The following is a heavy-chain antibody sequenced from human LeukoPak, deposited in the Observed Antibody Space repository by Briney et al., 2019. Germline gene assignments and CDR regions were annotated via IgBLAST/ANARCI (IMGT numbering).Heavy chain of an antibody. J-gene: IGHJ4*02. CDR2: IGNAGDT. CDR3: VKKTPVNYPSDY. V-gene: IGHV3-23*01. D-gene: IGHD5-24*01. Sequence: SGGSLRLSCAASGFTFYVSAMSWVRQAPGKGLEWVSAIGNAGDTYYADSVKARFTLSRDNSKQMLFLQMTSPRAEDPAVYYFVKKTPVNYPSDYWGQGTRVTVSP. CDR1: GFTFYVSA.